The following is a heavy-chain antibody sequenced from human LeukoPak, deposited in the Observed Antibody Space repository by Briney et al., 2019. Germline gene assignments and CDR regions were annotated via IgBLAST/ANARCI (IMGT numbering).Heavy chain of an antibody. CDR1: GFTFSNAW. V-gene: IGHV3-15*01. D-gene: IGHD3-3*01. CDR2: IKSKTDGGTT. CDR3: TTDFWSGYRFDY. J-gene: IGHJ4*02. Sequence: PGGSLRLSCAASGFTFSNAWVSWVRQAPGKGLEWVGRIKSKTDGGTTDYAAPVKGRFSISRDDSKNTLYLQMNSLKTEDTAVYYCTTDFWSGYRFDYWGQGTLVTVSS.